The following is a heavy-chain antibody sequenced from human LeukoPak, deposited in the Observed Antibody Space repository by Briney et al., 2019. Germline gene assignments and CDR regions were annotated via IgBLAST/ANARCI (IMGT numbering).Heavy chain of an antibody. Sequence: ASVKVSCKASGYAFTNYYMHWVRQAPGQGLEWMGWINPNSGSTNYAQKFQGRVTMTRDTSISTAYMELYRLTSDDTAMYYCTRNGRGLNWFDPWGQGTLVTVSS. CDR1: GYAFTNYY. CDR3: TRNGRGLNWFDP. V-gene: IGHV1-2*02. J-gene: IGHJ5*02. D-gene: IGHD3-10*02. CDR2: INPNSGST.